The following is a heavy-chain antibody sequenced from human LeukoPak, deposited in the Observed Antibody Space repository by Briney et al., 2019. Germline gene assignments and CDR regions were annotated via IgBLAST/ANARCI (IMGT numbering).Heavy chain of an antibody. CDR3: ARDFSVNYDYVWGSYRYRLASWFDP. Sequence: ASVKVSCKASGYTFTSYGISWVRQAPGQGLEWMGWISAYNGNTNYAQKLQGRVTMTTDTSTSTAYMELRSLRSDDTAVYYCARDFSVNYDYVWGSYRYRLASWFDPWGQGTLVTVSS. D-gene: IGHD3-16*02. J-gene: IGHJ5*02. CDR2: ISAYNGNT. CDR1: GYTFTSYG. V-gene: IGHV1-18*01.